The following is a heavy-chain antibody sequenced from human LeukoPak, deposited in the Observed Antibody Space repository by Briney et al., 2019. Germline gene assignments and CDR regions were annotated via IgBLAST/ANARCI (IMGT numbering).Heavy chain of an antibody. CDR3: ARGAYGDYDS. CDR1: AFTFSTYA. CDR2: ISAGADST. J-gene: IGHJ5*01. D-gene: IGHD4-17*01. V-gene: IGHV3-23*01. Sequence: GGSLRLSCAVSAFTFSTYAMSWGRHAPGKGLEWVSAISAGADSTYYADSVQGRFTISRDNSKNTLYLQMSGLRAEDPAVYFCARGAYGDYDSWGQGTLVTVSS.